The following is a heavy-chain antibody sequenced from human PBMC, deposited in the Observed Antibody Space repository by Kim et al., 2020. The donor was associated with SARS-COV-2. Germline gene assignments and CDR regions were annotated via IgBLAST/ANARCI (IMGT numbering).Heavy chain of an antibody. J-gene: IGHJ4*02. CDR1: GGSISSGAYY. CDR2: IYYSGST. Sequence: SETLSLTCTVSGGSISSGAYYWSWIRQHPGKGLEWIGYIYYSGSTYYNPSLKSRVTIYVDTSKNQFSLKLTSVTAADTAVYYCARERIDGYNYPIFFDSWGQGTLVTVSS. V-gene: IGHV4-31*03. D-gene: IGHD5-12*01. CDR3: ARERIDGYNYPIFFDS.